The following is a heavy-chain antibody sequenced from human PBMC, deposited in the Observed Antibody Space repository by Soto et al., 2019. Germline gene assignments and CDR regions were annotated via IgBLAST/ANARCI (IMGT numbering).Heavy chain of an antibody. J-gene: IGHJ6*02. CDR2: VYSSGRT. CDR3: ARDTMGGSSQSSYYYYGMDV. D-gene: IGHD3-16*01. CDR1: GGSISSYY. V-gene: IGHV4-4*07. Sequence: SETLSLTCTVSGGSISSYYWNWIRQPAGKGLEWIGLVYSSGRTKYNPSLKSRVTVSVDTSKNQFSQKLSSVTPADTAVYYCARDTMGGSSQSSYYYYGMDVWGQGTTVTVSS.